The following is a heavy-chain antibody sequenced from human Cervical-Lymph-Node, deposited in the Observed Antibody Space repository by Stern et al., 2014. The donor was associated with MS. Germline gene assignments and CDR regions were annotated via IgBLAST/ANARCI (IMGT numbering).Heavy chain of an antibody. V-gene: IGHV3-30-3*02. CDR2: ISYDGSSQ. CDR3: AKPAVARYFDY. CDR1: GFTFGSHA. J-gene: IGHJ4*02. Sequence: VQLVESGGGVVQPGRSLSLSCAASGFTFGSHAMHWVRQAPGKGLDWVAIISYDGSSQHYADAVKGRFTISRDNANNTLYLQMNSLRAEDTAMYYCAKPAVARYFDYWGQGTQVTVSS. D-gene: IGHD6-19*01.